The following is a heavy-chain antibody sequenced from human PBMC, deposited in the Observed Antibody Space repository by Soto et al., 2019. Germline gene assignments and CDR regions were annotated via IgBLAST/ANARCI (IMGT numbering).Heavy chain of an antibody. CDR3: ARDLEYSSSWERWFDP. Sequence: SETLSLTCTVSGGSISSGGYYWSWIRQHPGKGLEWIGYIYYSGSTYYNPSLKSRVTISVDTSKNQFSLKLSSVTAADTAVYYCARDLEYSSSWERWFDPWGQGTLVTVSS. V-gene: IGHV4-31*03. J-gene: IGHJ5*02. CDR2: IYYSGST. CDR1: GGSISSGGYY. D-gene: IGHD6-13*01.